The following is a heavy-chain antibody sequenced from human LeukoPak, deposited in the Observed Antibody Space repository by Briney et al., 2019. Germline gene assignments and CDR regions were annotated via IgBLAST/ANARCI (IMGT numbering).Heavy chain of an antibody. CDR1: GFTVSSNY. CDR2: IYSGGST. CDR3: AKEYCSGGSCPGAFDI. J-gene: IGHJ3*02. D-gene: IGHD2-15*01. V-gene: IGHV3-53*01. Sequence: QPGGSLRLSCAASGFTVSSNYMSWVRQAPGKGLEWVSVIYSGGSTYYADSVKGRFTISRDNSKNTLYLQMNSLRAEDTAAYYCAKEYCSGGSCPGAFDIWGQGTMVTVSS.